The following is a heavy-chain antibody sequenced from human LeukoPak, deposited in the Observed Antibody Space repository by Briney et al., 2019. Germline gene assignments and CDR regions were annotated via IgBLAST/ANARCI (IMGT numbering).Heavy chain of an antibody. D-gene: IGHD6-25*01. J-gene: IGHJ4*02. CDR2: IHQTGST. V-gene: IGHV4-4*02. CDR1: GGSISTSHL. Sequence: SGTLSPTCAVSGGSISTSHLWRCVRQPPGKGLEWIGEIHQTGSTNYNPSLRSRGSISLDKAKNQFTLNLNSVTAADTAVYYCASSDYYRLDHWGQGILVTVSS. CDR3: ASSDYYRLDH.